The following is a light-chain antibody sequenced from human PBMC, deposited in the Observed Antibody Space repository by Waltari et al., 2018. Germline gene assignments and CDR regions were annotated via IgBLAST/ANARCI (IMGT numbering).Light chain of an antibody. J-gene: IGLJ3*02. CDR3: MIWHNSAWV. CDR2: YRSDSDK. CDR1: SGINVGPYR. Sequence: QAVLTQPASLSASPGASLSLTCTLRSGINVGPYRIYWHQQKPGSPPHSLLSYRSDSDKHRGSGVPSRFSGSRDASANAGILVISGLQSEDEADYYCMIWHNSAWVFGGGTKLTVL. V-gene: IGLV5-45*01.